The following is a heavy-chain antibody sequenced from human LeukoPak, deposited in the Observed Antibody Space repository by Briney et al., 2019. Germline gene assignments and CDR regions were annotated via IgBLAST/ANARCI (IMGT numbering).Heavy chain of an antibody. J-gene: IGHJ4*02. CDR2: IYHTGGT. Sequence: SETLSLTCSVSGYSISSGYYWAWIRQPPGKGLEWIGSIYHTGGTYYHPSLQSRVTISLDSPETQFPLKLTSVTAADTAVYYCASGGTALVMALSYYFDTWGQVTPVAVAS. CDR3: ASGGTALVMALSYYFDT. V-gene: IGHV4-38-2*01. CDR1: GYSISSGYY. D-gene: IGHD5-18*01.